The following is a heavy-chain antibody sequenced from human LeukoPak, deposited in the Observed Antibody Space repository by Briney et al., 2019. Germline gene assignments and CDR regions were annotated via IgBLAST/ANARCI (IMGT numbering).Heavy chain of an antibody. Sequence: GGSLRLSCAASGFTFSSYVMTWVRQAPGKGLEWVSTISGSGGSTYSADSVKGRFTISRDNSKNTLYLQMNNLRAEDTAVYYCVRTIGFGDYWGQGTLVTVSS. V-gene: IGHV3-23*01. CDR3: VRTIGFGDY. J-gene: IGHJ4*02. CDR2: ISGSGGST. D-gene: IGHD3-16*01. CDR1: GFTFSSYV.